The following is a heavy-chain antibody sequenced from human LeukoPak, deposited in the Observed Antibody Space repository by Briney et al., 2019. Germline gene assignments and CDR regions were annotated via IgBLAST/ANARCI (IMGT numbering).Heavy chain of an antibody. V-gene: IGHV4-61*02. CDR1: GGSISGSSYY. J-gene: IGHJ5*02. D-gene: IGHD6-19*01. CDR2: IYTSGST. Sequence: SSETLSLTCTVSGGSISGSSYYWGWIRQPAGKGLEWIGRIYTSGSTNYNPSLKSRVTMSVDTSKNQFSLKLSSVTAADTAVYYCARGLDSSGWYFWDWFDPWGQGTLVTVSS. CDR3: ARGLDSSGWYFWDWFDP.